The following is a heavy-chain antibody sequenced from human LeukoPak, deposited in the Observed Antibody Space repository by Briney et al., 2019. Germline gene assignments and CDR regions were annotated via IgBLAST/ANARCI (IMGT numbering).Heavy chain of an antibody. D-gene: IGHD5-24*01. V-gene: IGHV5-51*01. CDR3: ARRMATKYGLDY. CDR2: IYPGDSDT. CDR1: GYSFNSYW. Sequence: GESLKISCKGSGYSFNSYWIGWVRQMPGKGLEWMGNIYPGDSDTRYSPSFRGQVTISADKSINTAYLQWSSLKASDTAMYYCARRMATKYGLDYWGQGTLVTVSS. J-gene: IGHJ4*02.